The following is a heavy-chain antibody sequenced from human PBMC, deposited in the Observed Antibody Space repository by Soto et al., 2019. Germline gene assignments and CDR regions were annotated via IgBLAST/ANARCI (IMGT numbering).Heavy chain of an antibody. CDR1: GLTFSSSA. V-gene: IGHV1-58*01. CDR2: IDVGSANA. Sequence: ASVKVSCKASGLTFSSSAVHWVRHARGHRLEWIGWIDVGSANANYAQKFQGRVTITRDTSASTAYMELSSLRSEDTAVYYCARCGSLYWYFDLWGRGTLVTVSS. J-gene: IGHJ2*01. CDR3: ARCGSLYWYFDL. D-gene: IGHD1-26*01.